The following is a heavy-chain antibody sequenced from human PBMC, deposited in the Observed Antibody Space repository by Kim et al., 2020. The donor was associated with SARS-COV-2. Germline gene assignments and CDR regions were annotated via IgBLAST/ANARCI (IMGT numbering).Heavy chain of an antibody. V-gene: IGHV4-39*01. J-gene: IGHJ4*02. D-gene: IGHD4-17*01. CDR2: IYYSGST. Sequence: SETLSLTCTVSGGSISSSSYYWGWIRQPPGKGLEWIGSIYYSGSTYYNPSLKSRVTISVDTSKNQFSLKLSSVTAADTAVYYCARFPRYGDYESDRSIDYWGQGTLVTVSS. CDR1: GGSISSSSYY. CDR3: ARFPRYGDYESDRSIDY.